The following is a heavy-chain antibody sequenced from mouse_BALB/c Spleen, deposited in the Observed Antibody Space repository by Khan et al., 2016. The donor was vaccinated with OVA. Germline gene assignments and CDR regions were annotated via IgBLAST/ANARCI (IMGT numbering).Heavy chain of an antibody. Sequence: EVQLQESGPSLVKPSQTLSLTCSVTGDSITSGYWNWIRTFPGNKLEYMGYIIYTGYTYYNPSLQSRISITRHTSKNQYYLQLNSVTDEDTATYYCARSTYRYAFVYWGQGTLVTVSA. V-gene: IGHV3-8*02. J-gene: IGHJ3*01. CDR3: ARSTYRYAFVY. D-gene: IGHD2-12*01. CDR1: GDSITSGY. CDR2: IIYTGYT.